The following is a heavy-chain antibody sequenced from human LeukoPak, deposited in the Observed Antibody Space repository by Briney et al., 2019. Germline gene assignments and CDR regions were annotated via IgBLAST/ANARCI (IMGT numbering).Heavy chain of an antibody. V-gene: IGHV3-11*04. CDR1: GFTFSDYY. D-gene: IGHD1-20*01. CDR2: ISSSRSTI. CDR3: ARDLNWNFDY. Sequence: GGSLRLSCAASGFTFSDYYMSWIRQAPRKGLEWVSYISSSRSTIYYADSVKGRFTISRDNAKNSLYLQMNSQRAEDTAVYYCARDLNWNFDYWGQGTLVTVSS. J-gene: IGHJ4*02.